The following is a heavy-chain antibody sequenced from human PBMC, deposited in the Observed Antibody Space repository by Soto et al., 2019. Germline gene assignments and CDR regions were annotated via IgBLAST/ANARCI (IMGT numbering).Heavy chain of an antibody. CDR1: GGTFSSYT. J-gene: IGHJ5*02. D-gene: IGHD2-15*01. Sequence: ASVKVSCKASGGTFSSYTISWVRQAPGQGLEWMGRIIPILGIANYAQKFQGRVTITADKSTSTAYMELSSLRSEDTAVYYCARSCSGGSCYSVWFDPWGQGTLVTVSS. V-gene: IGHV1-69*02. CDR2: IIPILGIA. CDR3: ARSCSGGSCYSVWFDP.